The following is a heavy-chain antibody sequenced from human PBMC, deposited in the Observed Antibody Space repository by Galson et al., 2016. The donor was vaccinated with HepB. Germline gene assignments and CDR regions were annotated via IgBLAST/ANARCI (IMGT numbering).Heavy chain of an antibody. V-gene: IGHV3-48*02. D-gene: IGHD3-3*01. CDR2: ISSVSTII. J-gene: IGHJ3*02. Sequence: SLRLSCAASGFTFSSYNMNWVRQAPGKGLEWVSYISSVSTIIYYADSVKGRFTISRDNAKNSLDLQMNSLRDEDTAVYYCPREISKGFLDWVDGGGHAFDIWGQGTMVTVSS. CDR3: PREISKGFLDWVDGGGHAFDI. CDR1: GFTFSSYN.